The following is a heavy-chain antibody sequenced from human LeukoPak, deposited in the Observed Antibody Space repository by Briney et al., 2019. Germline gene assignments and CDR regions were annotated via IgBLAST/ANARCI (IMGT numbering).Heavy chain of an antibody. CDR3: ATEEGGAFPI. CDR2: TNYRSKWFS. J-gene: IGHJ3*02. Sequence: SQTLSLTCATSGDSVSSNTAAWNWIRQSPSRGLEWLGRTNYRSKWFSDYAESVKSRITISPDTSKNQFSLQLNSVTPEDTAMYYCATEEGGAFPILGQGTMVTVSS. V-gene: IGHV6-1*01. CDR1: GDSVSSNTAA.